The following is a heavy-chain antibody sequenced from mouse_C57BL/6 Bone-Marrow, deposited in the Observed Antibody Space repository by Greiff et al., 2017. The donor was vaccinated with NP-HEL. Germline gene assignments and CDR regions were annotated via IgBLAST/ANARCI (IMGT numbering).Heavy chain of an antibody. D-gene: IGHD1-1*01. J-gene: IGHJ2*01. Sequence: QVQLQQPGAELVKPGASVKLSCKASGYTFTSYWMHWVKQRPGQGLEWIGMIHPNSGSTNYNEKFKSKATLTVDKSSSTAYMQLSSLTSEDSAVYYCASTTVVPYFDYWGQGTTLTVSS. CDR1: GYTFTSYW. CDR3: ASTTVVPYFDY. V-gene: IGHV1-64*01. CDR2: IHPNSGST.